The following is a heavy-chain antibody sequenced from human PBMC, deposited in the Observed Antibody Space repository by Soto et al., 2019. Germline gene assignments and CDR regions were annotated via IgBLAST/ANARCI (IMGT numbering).Heavy chain of an antibody. CDR2: ITGSALTI. J-gene: IGHJ4*02. D-gene: IGHD2-21*02. CDR1: GFTFSKYA. Sequence: QPGGSLRLSCEASGFTFSKYAMIWVRQAPGKGQEWVSGITGSALTIEHSASVKGRFTISRDNSKNTVYLQMNSLRAEDTAIYYCAKDDVSGDGLWLVSDWGQGTPVTVSS. V-gene: IGHV3-23*01. CDR3: AKDDVSGDGLWLVSD.